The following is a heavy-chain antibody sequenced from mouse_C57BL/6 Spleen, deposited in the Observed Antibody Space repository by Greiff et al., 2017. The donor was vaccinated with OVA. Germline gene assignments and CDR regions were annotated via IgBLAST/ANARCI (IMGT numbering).Heavy chain of an antibody. CDR3: ARGSKAWFAY. Sequence: VQLQQSGPELVKPGASVKISCKASGYAFSSSWMNWVKQRPGKGLEWIGRIYPGDGDTNYNGKFKGKATLTADKSSSTAYMQLSSLASEDSAVYFGARGSKAWFAYWGQGTLVTGSA. V-gene: IGHV1-82*01. J-gene: IGHJ3*01. D-gene: IGHD2-5*01. CDR2: IYPGDGDT. CDR1: GYAFSSSW.